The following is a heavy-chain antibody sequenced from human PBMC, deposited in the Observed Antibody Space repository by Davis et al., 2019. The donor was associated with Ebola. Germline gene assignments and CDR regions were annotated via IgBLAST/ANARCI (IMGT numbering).Heavy chain of an antibody. CDR2: INPHNGNT. V-gene: IGHV1-18*04. Sequence: ASVKVSCKASGYSFTSYDINWVRQAPGQGLEWMGWINPHNGNTNYAQNVQGRVTMTTDTSTSTAYMEVGSLRSDDTAVYYCARAQFPTTSDHWGQGTLVTVSS. CDR1: GYSFTSYD. J-gene: IGHJ4*02. D-gene: IGHD1-1*01. CDR3: ARAQFPTTSDH.